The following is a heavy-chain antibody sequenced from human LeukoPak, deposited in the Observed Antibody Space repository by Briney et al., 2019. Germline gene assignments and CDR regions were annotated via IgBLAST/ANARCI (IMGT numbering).Heavy chain of an antibody. J-gene: IGHJ4*02. CDR2: ISWDGGSA. CDR3: AKEHCGGDCYYYFHY. D-gene: IGHD2-21*02. V-gene: IGHV3-43*02. Sequence: GGSLRLSCAASGFTFDDYAMHWVRQAPGKGLEWVSLISWDGGSAYYADSVKGRFTISRDNSKNSLYLQMNSLRTEDTALYYCAKEHCGGDCYYYFHYWGEGTLVTVFS. CDR1: GFTFDDYA.